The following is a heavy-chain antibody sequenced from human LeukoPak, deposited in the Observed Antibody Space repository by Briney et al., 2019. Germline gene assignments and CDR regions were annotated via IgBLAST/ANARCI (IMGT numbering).Heavy chain of an antibody. CDR3: ARDRRDITMVMPGPGDY. CDR2: IYYSVRT. Sequence: SETLSLTCTVSGGSISSNDYYWGWIRQPPGKGVVWIGRIYYSVRTFYNASLKSRVTISVDTSKNQFSLNLNSLTAADTAVYYCARDRRDITMVMPGPGDYWGQGTLVTVSS. CDR1: GGSISSNDYY. D-gene: IGHD5-18*01. J-gene: IGHJ4*02. V-gene: IGHV4-39*07.